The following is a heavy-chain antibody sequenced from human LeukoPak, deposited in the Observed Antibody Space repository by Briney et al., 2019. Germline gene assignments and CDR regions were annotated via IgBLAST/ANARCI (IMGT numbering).Heavy chain of an antibody. CDR3: ARAAVSHYYYGMDV. J-gene: IGHJ6*02. D-gene: IGHD4-23*01. CDR1: GYTFTGYY. V-gene: IGHV1-2*02. Sequence: ASVKVSCKASGYTFTGYYMHWVRQAPGQGLEWMGWINPNSGGTNFAQKFQGRVTMTRDTSIRTAYMELSRLRSDDTAVYYSARAAVSHYYYGMDVWGQGTTGTVSS. CDR2: INPNSGGT.